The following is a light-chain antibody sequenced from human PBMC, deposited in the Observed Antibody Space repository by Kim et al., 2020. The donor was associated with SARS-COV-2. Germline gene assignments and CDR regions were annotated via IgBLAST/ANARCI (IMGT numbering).Light chain of an antibody. J-gene: IGKJ5*01. V-gene: IGKV1-12*01. CDR1: QGINRW. CDR2: SAS. Sequence: DIQMTQSPSSVSASVGDRVTITCRASQGINRWLVWYQHKPGKAPKLLISSASRLQSGVPARFSGSGSGTEFTLTINNLQPEDFATYYCQQADSVPLTFGQGTRLEIK. CDR3: QQADSVPLT.